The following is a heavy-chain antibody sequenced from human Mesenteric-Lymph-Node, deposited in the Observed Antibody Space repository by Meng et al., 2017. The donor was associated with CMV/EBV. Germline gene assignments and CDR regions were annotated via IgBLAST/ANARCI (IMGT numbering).Heavy chain of an antibody. J-gene: IGHJ6*02. CDR3: ARVLGGDFWSGYYYTMGLYYYGMDV. D-gene: IGHD3-3*01. V-gene: IGHV3-74*01. CDR2: INSDGSST. Sequence: GGSLRLSCAASGFTFSDFYMSWVRQAPGKGLVWVSRINSDGSSTSYADSVKGRFTISRDNAKNTLYLQMNSLRAEDTAVYYCARVLGGDFWSGYYYTMGLYYYGMDVWGQGTTVTVSS. CDR1: GFTFSDFY.